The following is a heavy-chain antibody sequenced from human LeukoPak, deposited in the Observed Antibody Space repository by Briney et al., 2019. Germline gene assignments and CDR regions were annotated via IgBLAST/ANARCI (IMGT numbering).Heavy chain of an antibody. CDR2: INWNGGST. D-gene: IGHD6-19*01. Sequence: TGGSLRLSCAASGFTFDDYGMSWVRQAPGKGLEWVSGINWNGGSTGYADSVKGRFTISRDNAKNSLYLQMNSLRAEDTALYHCARRGNGWELPDYWGQGTLVTVSS. V-gene: IGHV3-20*01. J-gene: IGHJ4*02. CDR3: ARRGNGWELPDY. CDR1: GFTFDDYG.